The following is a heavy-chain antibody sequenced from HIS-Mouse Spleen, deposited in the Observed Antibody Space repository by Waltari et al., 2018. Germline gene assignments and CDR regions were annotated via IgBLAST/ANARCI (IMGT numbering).Heavy chain of an antibody. Sequence: QLQLQESGPGLVKPSETLSLTCTVSGGSISSSSYYWGWIRQPPGKGLEWIGSIDYRGRTYSNPSLKSRVTISVDTSKNQFSLKLSSVTAADTAVYYCAREIPYSSSWYDWYFDLWGRGTLVTVSS. CDR2: IDYRGRT. D-gene: IGHD6-13*01. CDR3: AREIPYSSSWYDWYFDL. CDR1: GGSISSSSYY. J-gene: IGHJ2*01. V-gene: IGHV4-39*07.